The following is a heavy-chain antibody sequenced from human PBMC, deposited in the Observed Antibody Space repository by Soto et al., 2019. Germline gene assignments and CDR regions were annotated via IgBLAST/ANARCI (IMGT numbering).Heavy chain of an antibody. J-gene: IGHJ4*02. Sequence: EVQLLESGGDLVQPGGSLRLSCVASGVTFSNFGMSWVRQAPGQGLQWVSIIGVDGVTTYYADSVRGRFTISRDNSKNTLYLQMNSLRAEDTAIYYCVKDRTMAAPNDYFDYWGQGTLVTVSS. CDR3: VKDRTMAAPNDYFDY. D-gene: IGHD6-19*01. V-gene: IGHV3-23*01. CDR2: IGVDGVTT. CDR1: GVTFSNFG.